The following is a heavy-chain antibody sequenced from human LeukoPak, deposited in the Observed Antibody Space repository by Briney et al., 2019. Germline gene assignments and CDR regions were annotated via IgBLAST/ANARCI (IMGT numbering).Heavy chain of an antibody. Sequence: SETLSLTCTVSGGSISSSSYYWGWIRQPPGKGLEWIGSIYYSGSTYYNPSLKSRVTISVDTSKNQFSLKLSSVTAADTAVYYCARDGHYDSSGYPEAYFDYWGQGTLVTVSS. CDR1: GGSISSSSYY. CDR3: ARDGHYDSSGYPEAYFDY. CDR2: IYYSGST. V-gene: IGHV4-39*07. J-gene: IGHJ4*02. D-gene: IGHD3-22*01.